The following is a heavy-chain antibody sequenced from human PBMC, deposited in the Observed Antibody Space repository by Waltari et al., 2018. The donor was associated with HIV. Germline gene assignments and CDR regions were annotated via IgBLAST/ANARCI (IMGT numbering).Heavy chain of an antibody. CDR3: AKNENYCSSTNCYAADF. J-gene: IGHJ4*02. CDR2: ISDSGGYT. CDR1: GLPFTNYA. V-gene: IGHV3-23*01. Sequence: EVQLLESGGGLVQPGVSLRLSCAASGLPFTNYAITWVRQAPGKGLEWVSSISDSGGYTYYADSVKGRFTISRDSSKNTVYLQMKSLRAEDTAIYYCAKNENYCSSTNCYAADFWGQGTLVTVSS. D-gene: IGHD2-2*01.